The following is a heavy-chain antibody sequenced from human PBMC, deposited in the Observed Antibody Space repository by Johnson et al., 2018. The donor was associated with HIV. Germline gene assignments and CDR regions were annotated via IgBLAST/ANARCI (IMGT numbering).Heavy chain of an antibody. V-gene: IGHV3-23*04. CDR3: AKSRAGGDYDAFDI. Sequence: VQLVESGGGLVQPGGSLRLSCSASGFTFSIYAMSWVRQAPGKGLEWVSTVSSSGGSTYYTDSVKGRFTISRDNSKNTLYLQVNSLRAEDTAIYYCAKSRAGGDYDAFDIWGQGTMVTVSS. CDR1: GFTFSIYA. CDR2: VSSSGGST. J-gene: IGHJ3*02. D-gene: IGHD2-21*01.